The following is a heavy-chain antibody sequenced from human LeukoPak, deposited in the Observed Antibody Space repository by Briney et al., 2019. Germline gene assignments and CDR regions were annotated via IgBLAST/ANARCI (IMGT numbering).Heavy chain of an antibody. V-gene: IGHV4-30-4*08. CDR3: ATGTLTMVRGVRYYYYYMDV. CDR1: GGSISSGDYY. J-gene: IGHJ6*03. CDR2: IYYSGST. Sequence: SQTLSLTCTVSGGSISSGDYYWSWIRQPPGKGLEWIGYIYYSGSTYYNPSLKSRVTISVDTSKNQFSLKLSSVTAADTAVYYCATGTLTMVRGVRYYYYYMDVWGKETTVTVSS. D-gene: IGHD3-10*01.